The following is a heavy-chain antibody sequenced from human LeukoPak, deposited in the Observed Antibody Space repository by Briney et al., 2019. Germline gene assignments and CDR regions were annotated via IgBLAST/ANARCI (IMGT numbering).Heavy chain of an antibody. CDR2: INHSGST. D-gene: IGHD3-16*02. CDR3: ARAPSYYDYVWGSYRNYFDY. Sequence: PSETLSLTCAVDGGSFSGYYWSWISQPPGKGLEWIGEINHSGSTNYNPSLKSRVTISVDTSKNQFSLKLSSVTAADTAVYYCARAPSYYDYVWGSYRNYFDYWGQGTLVTVSS. CDR1: GGSFSGYY. V-gene: IGHV4-34*01. J-gene: IGHJ4*02.